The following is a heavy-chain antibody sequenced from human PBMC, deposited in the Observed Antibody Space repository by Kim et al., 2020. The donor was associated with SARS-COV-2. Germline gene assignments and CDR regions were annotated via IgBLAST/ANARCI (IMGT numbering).Heavy chain of an antibody. J-gene: IGHJ5*02. Sequence: GGSLRLSCAASGFTFSSYEMNWVRQAPGKGLEWVSYISSSGSTIYYADSVKGRFTISRDNAKNSLYLQMNSLRAEDTAVYYCARQKSDYGGASNLFDPWGQGTLVTVSS. V-gene: IGHV3-48*03. CDR3: ARQKSDYGGASNLFDP. CDR2: ISSSGSTI. D-gene: IGHD4-17*01. CDR1: GFTFSSYE.